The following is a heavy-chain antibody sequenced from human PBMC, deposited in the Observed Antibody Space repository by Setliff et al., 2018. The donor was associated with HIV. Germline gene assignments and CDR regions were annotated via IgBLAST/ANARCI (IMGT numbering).Heavy chain of an antibody. J-gene: IGHJ3*02. CDR1: GGSISSYY. V-gene: IGHV4-4*07. D-gene: IGHD6-19*01. Sequence: PSETLSLTCTVSGGSISSYYWSWIRQPAGKGLEWIGRIYTSGSTNYNPSLKSRVTMSVDTSKNQFSLKLSSVTAADTAVYYCARVSVDSSGWYGQKSDPKDAFDIWGQGTMVTVSS. CDR3: ARVSVDSSGWYGQKSDPKDAFDI. CDR2: IYTSGST.